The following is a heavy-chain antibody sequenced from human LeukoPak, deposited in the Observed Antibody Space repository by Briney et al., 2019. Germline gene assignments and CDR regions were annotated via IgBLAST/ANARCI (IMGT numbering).Heavy chain of an antibody. CDR3: ARGKAYYDSSGYQFDY. J-gene: IGHJ4*02. CDR2: INPNSGGT. V-gene: IGHV1-2*02. CDR1: GYTFTSYY. D-gene: IGHD3-22*01. Sequence: ASVKVSCKASGYTFTSYYMHWVRQAPGQGLEWMGWINPNSGGTNYAQKFQGRVTMTRDTSISTAYMELSRLRSDDTAVYYCARGKAYYDSSGYQFDYWGQGTLVTVSS.